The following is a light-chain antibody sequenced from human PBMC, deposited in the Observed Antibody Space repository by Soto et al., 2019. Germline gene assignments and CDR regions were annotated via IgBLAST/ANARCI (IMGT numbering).Light chain of an antibody. Sequence: QSVLTQPPSASGTPGQRVTISCSGSSSNIGSNYVYWYQQLPGTAPKLLIYRNNQRPSGVPDRFSGSKSGTSASLAISGLWSEDEADYYCAAWDDSLSGAYVFGTGTKVTV. J-gene: IGLJ1*01. CDR3: AAWDDSLSGAYV. V-gene: IGLV1-47*03. CDR1: SSNIGSNY. CDR2: RNN.